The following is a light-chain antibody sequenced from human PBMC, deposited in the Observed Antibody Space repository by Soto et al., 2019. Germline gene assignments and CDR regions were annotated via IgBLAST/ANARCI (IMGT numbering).Light chain of an antibody. V-gene: IGKV3-20*01. CDR1: QSVRNSY. J-gene: IGKJ4*01. CDR2: DTS. Sequence: EIVLTQSPGTLSLYQGERATLSCRASQSVRNSYLAWYQQRPGQAPRLLIYDTSNRATGVPDRFSGSGSGTEFTLTISSVEPEDFAIYFCQQYGSSPRTFGRGTKVDIK. CDR3: QQYGSSPRT.